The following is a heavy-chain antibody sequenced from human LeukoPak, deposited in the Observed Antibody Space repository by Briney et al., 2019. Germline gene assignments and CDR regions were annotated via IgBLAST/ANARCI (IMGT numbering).Heavy chain of an antibody. Sequence: GGSLRLSCAASGFTFSSYAMSWVRQAPGKGLEWVSAIAGSGGYTFYTDSVKGRFTISRDNSKNTLYLQMNSLRTEDTAIYYCAKKLEVPSWGQGTLVTVSS. J-gene: IGHJ5*02. CDR2: IAGSGGYT. D-gene: IGHD1-1*01. V-gene: IGHV3-23*01. CDR1: GFTFSSYA. CDR3: AKKLEVPS.